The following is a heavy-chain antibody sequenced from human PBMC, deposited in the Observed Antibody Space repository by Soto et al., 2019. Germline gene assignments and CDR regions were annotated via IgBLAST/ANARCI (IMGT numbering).Heavy chain of an antibody. Sequence: SETLSLTCGVYGGSFSGYFWTWVRQPPGKGLEWIGQINHSGNTNYNPSLKSRVTMSVDTSKNQFSLKLTSVTAADTAVYYCARAQLVDVSVLAVANYFVFLGQGALVTVSS. CDR2: INHSGNT. CDR1: GGSFSGYF. V-gene: IGHV4-34*01. J-gene: IGHJ4*02. CDR3: ARAQLVDVSVLAVANYFVF. D-gene: IGHD2-8*02.